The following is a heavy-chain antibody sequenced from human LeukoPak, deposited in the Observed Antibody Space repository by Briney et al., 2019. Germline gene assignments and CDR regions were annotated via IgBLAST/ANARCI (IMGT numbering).Heavy chain of an antibody. J-gene: IGHJ4*02. CDR2: IYYSGST. Sequence: SETLSLTCTVSGGSISSYYWSWIRQPPGKGLEWIGYIYYSGSTNYNPSLKSRVTISVDTSKNQFSLKLSSVPAADTAVYYCARGYSYGHFDYWGQGTLVTVSS. V-gene: IGHV4-59*08. CDR3: ARGYSYGHFDY. D-gene: IGHD5-18*01. CDR1: GGSISSYY.